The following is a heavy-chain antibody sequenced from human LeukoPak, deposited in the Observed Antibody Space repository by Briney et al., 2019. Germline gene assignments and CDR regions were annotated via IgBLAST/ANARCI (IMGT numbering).Heavy chain of an antibody. CDR1: GGSFSGYY. CDR3: ARGPWYDFWSGYWDLFDY. J-gene: IGHJ4*02. D-gene: IGHD3-3*01. V-gene: IGHV4-34*01. Sequence: PSETLSLTCAVYGGSFSGYYWSWIRQPPGKGLEWIGEINHSGSTNYNPSLKIRVTISVDTSKNQFSLKLSSVTAADTAVYYCARGPWYDFWSGYWDLFDYWGQGTLVTVSS. CDR2: INHSGST.